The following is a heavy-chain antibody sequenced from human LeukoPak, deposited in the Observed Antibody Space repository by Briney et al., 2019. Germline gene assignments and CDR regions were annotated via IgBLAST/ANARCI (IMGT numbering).Heavy chain of an antibody. CDR3: ARDGYYDILTGYSDLFDY. V-gene: IGHV1-2*02. J-gene: IGHJ4*02. CDR1: GYTFTGYY. D-gene: IGHD3-9*01. CDR2: INPNSGGT. Sequence: ASVKVSCKASGYTFTGYYMHWVRQAPGQGLEWMGWINPNSGGTNYAQKFQGRVTMTRDTSISTAYMELSRLRSDDTAVYYCARDGYYDILTGYSDLFDYWGQGTLVTVSS.